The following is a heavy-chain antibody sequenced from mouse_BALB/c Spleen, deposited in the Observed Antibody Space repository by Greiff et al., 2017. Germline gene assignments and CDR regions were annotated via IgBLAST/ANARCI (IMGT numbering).Heavy chain of an antibody. Sequence: VQLVESGPGLVAPSQSLSITCTVSGFSLTGYGVNWVRQPPGKGLEWLGMIWGDGSTDYNSALKSRLSISKDNSKSQVFLKMNSLQTDDTARYYCARDAYYYGSSPSWFAYWGQGTLVTVSA. J-gene: IGHJ3*01. D-gene: IGHD1-1*01. CDR3: ARDAYYYGSSPSWFAY. V-gene: IGHV2-6-7*01. CDR1: GFSLTGYG. CDR2: IWGDGST.